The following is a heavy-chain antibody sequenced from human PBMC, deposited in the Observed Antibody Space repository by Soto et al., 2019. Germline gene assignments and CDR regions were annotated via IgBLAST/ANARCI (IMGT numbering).Heavy chain of an antibody. CDR3: ARDRGMTTVTTYYHYGMDV. J-gene: IGHJ6*02. V-gene: IGHV3-30-3*01. CDR2: ISYDGSNK. CDR1: GFTFSSNA. Sequence: QVQLVDSGGGVVQPGRSLRLSCAASGFTFSSNAMHWVRQAPGKGLEWVAVISYDGSNKYYADSVKGRFTISRDNSKNTLYLHMNSLRAEDTAVYYCARDRGMTTVTTYYHYGMDVWGQGTTVTVSS. D-gene: IGHD4-17*01.